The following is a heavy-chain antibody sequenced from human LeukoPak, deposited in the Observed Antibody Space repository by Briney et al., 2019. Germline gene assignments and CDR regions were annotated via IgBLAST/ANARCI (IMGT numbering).Heavy chain of an antibody. Sequence: SETLSLTCTVSGGSISSSSYYWGWIRQPPGKGLEWIGSIYYSGSTYYNPSLKSRVTISVDTSKNQFSLKLSSVTAADTAVYYCASTWIRNYFDYWGQGTLVTVSS. CDR3: ASTWIRNYFDY. J-gene: IGHJ4*02. CDR2: IYYSGST. D-gene: IGHD5-18*01. CDR1: GGSISSSSYY. V-gene: IGHV4-39*01.